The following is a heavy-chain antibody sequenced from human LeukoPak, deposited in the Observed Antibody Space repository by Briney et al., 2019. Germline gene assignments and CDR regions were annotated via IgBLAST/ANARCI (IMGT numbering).Heavy chain of an antibody. Sequence: GGSLRLSCAASGFTFSSYAIHWVRQAPGKGLEWVAVISYDGSNKYYADSVKGRFTISRDNSKNTLYLQMNSLRAEDTAVYYCAREGTDLAPMDYYYYYYMDVWGKGTTVTVSS. CDR3: AREGTDLAPMDYYYYYYMDV. CDR2: ISYDGSNK. CDR1: GFTFSSYA. V-gene: IGHV3-30*04. D-gene: IGHD3-3*01. J-gene: IGHJ6*03.